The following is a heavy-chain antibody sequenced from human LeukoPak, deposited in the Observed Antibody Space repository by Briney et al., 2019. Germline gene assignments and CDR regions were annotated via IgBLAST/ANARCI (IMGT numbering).Heavy chain of an antibody. J-gene: IGHJ6*03. CDR1: GGSFSGYY. CDR3: ARKNSSVTGGYCTNGVCYRDYSYMDV. Sequence: SETLSLTCAVYGGSFSGYYWSWIRQPPGKGLEWIGEINHSRSTNYNPSLKSRVTISVDTSKNQFSLKLSSVTAADTAVYYCARKNSSVTGGYCTNGVCYRDYSYMDVGGKGTTVTVSS. CDR2: INHSRST. V-gene: IGHV4-34*01. D-gene: IGHD2-8*01.